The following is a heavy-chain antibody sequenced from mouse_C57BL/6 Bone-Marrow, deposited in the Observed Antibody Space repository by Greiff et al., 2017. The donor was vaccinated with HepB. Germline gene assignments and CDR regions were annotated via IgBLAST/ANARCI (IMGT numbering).Heavy chain of an antibody. Sequence: EVQGVESGGGLVKPGGSLKLSCAASGFTFSSYAMSWVRQTPEKRLEWVATISDGGSYTYYPDNVKGRFTISRDNAKNNLYLQMSHLKSEDTAMYYCARGTMVTSYYAMDYWGQGTSVTVSS. D-gene: IGHD2-2*01. V-gene: IGHV5-4*01. J-gene: IGHJ4*01. CDR1: GFTFSSYA. CDR2: ISDGGSYT. CDR3: ARGTMVTSYYAMDY.